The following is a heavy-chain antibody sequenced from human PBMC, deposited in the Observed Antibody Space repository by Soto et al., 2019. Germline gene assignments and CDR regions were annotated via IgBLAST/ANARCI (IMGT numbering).Heavy chain of an antibody. V-gene: IGHV3-15*01. Sequence: GGSLRLSCAASGFTFSNAWMSWVRQAPGKGLEWVGRIKSKTDGGTTDYAAPVKGRFTISRDDSKNTLYLQMNSLKTEDTAVYYCTTEVVVVTAIQGGDYWGQGTLVTVSS. CDR1: GFTFSNAW. CDR2: IKSKTDGGTT. D-gene: IGHD2-21*02. CDR3: TTEVVVVTAIQGGDY. J-gene: IGHJ4*02.